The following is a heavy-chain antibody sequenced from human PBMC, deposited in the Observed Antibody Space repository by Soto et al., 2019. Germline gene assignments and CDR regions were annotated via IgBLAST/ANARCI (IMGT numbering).Heavy chain of an antibody. Sequence: SGPTLVNPTQTLTLTCTFSGFSLSTSGVGVGWIRQPPGKALEFLTFIYWNDDKRYSPSLSSRLTITKDTSKNQVVLTMTNMDPADTATYYCAQQSSSALRPAYWRKGTLVTVSS. V-gene: IGHV2-5*01. CDR2: IYWNDDK. CDR1: GFSLSTSGVG. CDR3: AQQSSSALRPAY. D-gene: IGHD6-6*01. J-gene: IGHJ4*02.